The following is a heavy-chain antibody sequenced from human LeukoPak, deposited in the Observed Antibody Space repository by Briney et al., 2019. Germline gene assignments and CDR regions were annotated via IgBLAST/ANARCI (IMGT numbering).Heavy chain of an antibody. J-gene: IGHJ4*02. CDR3: ARRSPYSTGWSSYFDY. D-gene: IGHD6-19*01. Sequence: PSETLSLTCAVSGGSISSTNWWSWVRQPPGKGLEWIGEIYRSGTTNYKPSLKCRVTISLDKSRNHFSLKLTSVTAADSAVYYCARRSPYSTGWSSYFDYWGQGALVTVSS. CDR1: GGSISSTNW. CDR2: IYRSGTT. V-gene: IGHV4-4*02.